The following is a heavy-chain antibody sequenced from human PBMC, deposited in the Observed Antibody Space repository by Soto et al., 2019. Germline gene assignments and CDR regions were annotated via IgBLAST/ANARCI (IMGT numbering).Heavy chain of an antibody. CDR2: INAGNGNT. J-gene: IGHJ4*02. D-gene: IGHD2-15*01. CDR3: XXXTXXGGSCYSFHFDY. CDR1: GYTFTSYA. Sequence: QVQLVQSGAEVKKPGASVKVSCKASGYTFTSYAMHWVRQAPGQRLEWMGWINAGNGNTKYSQKFRGRVTITRDTSASTAYMELSSLRSEDTXXXXXXXXTXXGGSCYSFHFDYWGQGTLVTVSS. V-gene: IGHV1-3*01.